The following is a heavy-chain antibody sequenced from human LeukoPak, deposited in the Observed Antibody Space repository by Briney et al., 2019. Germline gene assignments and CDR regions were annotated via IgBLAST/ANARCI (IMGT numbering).Heavy chain of an antibody. Sequence: PGGSLRLSCAASGFTFSSYSMNWVRQAPGKGLEGVSSISSSSSYIYYADSVKGRFTISRDNAKNSLYLQMNSLRAEDTAVYYCARCPYPGFLEFYYYYYMDVWGKGGTVTVSS. D-gene: IGHD3-3*01. J-gene: IGHJ6*03. V-gene: IGHV3-21*01. CDR3: ARCPYPGFLEFYYYYYMDV. CDR2: ISSSSSYI. CDR1: GFTFSSYS.